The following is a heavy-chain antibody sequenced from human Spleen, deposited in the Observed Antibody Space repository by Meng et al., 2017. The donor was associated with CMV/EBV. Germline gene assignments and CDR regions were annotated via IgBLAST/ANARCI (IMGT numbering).Heavy chain of an antibody. CDR1: GFTFSSYS. CDR3: AKDLAYYSDSSGYLDF. V-gene: IGHV3-21*01. J-gene: IGHJ4*02. CDR2: ISSSSSYI. D-gene: IGHD3-22*01. Sequence: GESLKISCAASGFTFSSYSMNWVRQAPGKGLEWVSSISSSSSYIYYADSVKGRFTISRDNTKNTLYLQMHSLRAEDTAVYYCAKDLAYYSDSSGYLDFWGQGTLVTVSS.